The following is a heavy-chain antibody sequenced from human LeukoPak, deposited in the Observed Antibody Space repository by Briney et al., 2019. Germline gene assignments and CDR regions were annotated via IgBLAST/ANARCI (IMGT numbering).Heavy chain of an antibody. J-gene: IGHJ4*02. Sequence: SETLSLTCTVSGGSISISSYYWGWIRQPPGKGLEWIGSIYYSGSTYYNPSLKSRVTISVDTSKNQFSLKLSSVTAADTAVYYCARGRLWDHFDYWGQGTLVTVSS. V-gene: IGHV4-39*07. CDR2: IYYSGST. D-gene: IGHD6-25*01. CDR3: ARGRLWDHFDY. CDR1: GGSISISSYY.